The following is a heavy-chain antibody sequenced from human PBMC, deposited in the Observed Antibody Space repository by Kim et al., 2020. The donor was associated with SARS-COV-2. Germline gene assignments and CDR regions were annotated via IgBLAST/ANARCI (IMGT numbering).Heavy chain of an antibody. Sequence: SETLSLTCTVSGGSISSGGYYWSWIRQHPGKGLEWIGYIYYSGSTYYNPSLKSRVTISVDTSKNQFSLKLSSVTAADTAVYYCAGRAGIAAAGYFDYWGQGTLVTVSS. D-gene: IGHD6-13*01. CDR2: IYYSGST. J-gene: IGHJ4*02. CDR3: AGRAGIAAAGYFDY. CDR1: GGSISSGGYY. V-gene: IGHV4-31*03.